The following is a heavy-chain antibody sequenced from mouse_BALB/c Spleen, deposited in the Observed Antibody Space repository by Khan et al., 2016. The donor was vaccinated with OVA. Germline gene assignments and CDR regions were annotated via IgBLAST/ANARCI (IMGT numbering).Heavy chain of an antibody. J-gene: IGHJ3*01. CDR1: GFNIKDYY. V-gene: IGHV14-1*02. D-gene: IGHD1-1*01. CDR2: IDPENGNT. CDR3: ARGGYSGSFAY. Sequence: VQLKQSGAELVRPGALVKLSCKASGFNIKDYYIHWVKQRPEQGLEWIGWIDPENGNTIYDPKFQGKANITADTSSNTAYLHFSSLTSEDTAVYYCARGGYSGSFAYWGQGTLVTVSA.